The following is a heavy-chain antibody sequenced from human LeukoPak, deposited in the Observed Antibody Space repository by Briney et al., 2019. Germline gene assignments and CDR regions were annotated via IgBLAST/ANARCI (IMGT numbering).Heavy chain of an antibody. D-gene: IGHD3-3*01. CDR2: ISAYNGNT. CDR3: ARGKDYDFWSGPNQGDY. Sequence: ASVKVSCKASGYTFTSYGISWVRQAPGQGLEWMGWISAYNGNTNCAQKLQGRVTMTTDTSTSTAYMELRSLRSDDTAVYYCARGKDYDFWSGPNQGDYWGQGTLVTVSS. CDR1: GYTFTSYG. J-gene: IGHJ4*02. V-gene: IGHV1-18*01.